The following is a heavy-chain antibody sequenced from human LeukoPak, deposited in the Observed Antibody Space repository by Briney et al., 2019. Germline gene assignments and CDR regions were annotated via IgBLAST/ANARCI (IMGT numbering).Heavy chain of an antibody. V-gene: IGHV4-38-2*02. CDR1: GGSISSYY. CDR2: IYHSGST. D-gene: IGHD3-22*01. J-gene: IGHJ4*02. CDR3: ARGEEYYYDSSGIFDY. Sequence: SETLSLTCTVSGGSISSYYWSWIRQPPGKGLEWIGSIYHSGSTYYNPSLKSRVTISVDTSKNQFSLKLSSVTAADTAVYYCARGEEYYYDSSGIFDYWGQGTLVTVSS.